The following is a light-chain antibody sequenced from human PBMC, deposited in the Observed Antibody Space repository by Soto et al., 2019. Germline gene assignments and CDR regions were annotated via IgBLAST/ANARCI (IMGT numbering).Light chain of an antibody. CDR3: HQYGTT. CDR2: DAY. V-gene: IGKV3-20*01. CDR1: QSVTSSY. Sequence: EIVLTQSPGTLSLSPGERASLSCRASQSVTSSYLAWYQQKPDQAPRLLIYDAYNRAAGIPDRFSGSGSGTDFTLTISRLEPEDFAVYYCHQYGTTFGQGTKVEIK. J-gene: IGKJ1*01.